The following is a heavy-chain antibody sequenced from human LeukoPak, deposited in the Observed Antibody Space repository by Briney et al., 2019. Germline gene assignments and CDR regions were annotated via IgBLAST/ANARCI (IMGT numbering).Heavy chain of an antibody. Sequence: GGSLRLSCAASGFTLSSYAMSWVRQAPGKGLEWVSAISGSGGSTYYADSVKGRFTISRDNSKNTLYLQMNSLRAEDTAVYYCAKDRVWYSSGWSSDYWGQGTLVTVSS. V-gene: IGHV3-23*01. D-gene: IGHD6-19*01. CDR3: AKDRVWYSSGWSSDY. J-gene: IGHJ4*02. CDR1: GFTLSSYA. CDR2: ISGSGGST.